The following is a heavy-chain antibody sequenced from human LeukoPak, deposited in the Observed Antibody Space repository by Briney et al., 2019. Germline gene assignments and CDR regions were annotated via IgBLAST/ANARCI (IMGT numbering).Heavy chain of an antibody. CDR3: ARGNIVVVVAAAPDY. V-gene: IGHV1-2*02. J-gene: IGHJ4*02. CDR1: GYTFTGYY. Sequence: ASVKVSCKASGYTFTGYYMHWVRQAPGQGLEWMGWINPNSGGTNYAQKFQGRVTMTRDTSISTAYVELSRLRSDDTAVYYCARGNIVVVVAAAPDYWGQGTLVTVSS. CDR2: INPNSGGT. D-gene: IGHD2-15*01.